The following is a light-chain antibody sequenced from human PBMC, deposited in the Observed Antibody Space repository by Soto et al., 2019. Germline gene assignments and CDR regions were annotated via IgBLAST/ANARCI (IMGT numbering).Light chain of an antibody. CDR2: EVS. CDR3: CSYAGSSTYYV. V-gene: IGLV2-23*02. CDR1: SSDVGSYNL. J-gene: IGLJ1*01. Sequence: VLTQPASVSGSPGQSITISCTGTSSDVGSYNLVSWYQQHPGKAPKLMIYEVSKRPSGVSNRFSGSKSGNTASLTISGPQAEDEADYYCCSYAGSSTYYVFGTGTKVTVL.